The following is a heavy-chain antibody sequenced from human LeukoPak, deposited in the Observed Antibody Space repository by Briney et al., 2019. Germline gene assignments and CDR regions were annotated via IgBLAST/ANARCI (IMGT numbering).Heavy chain of an antibody. J-gene: IGHJ4*02. CDR1: GGSISSYY. D-gene: IGHD2-15*01. V-gene: IGHV4-59*01. Sequence: PSETLSLTCTASGGSISSYYWSWIRQPPGKGLEWIGYIYYSGSTNYNPSLKSRVTISVDTSKNQFSLKLSSVTAADTAVYYCARVPYCSGGSCFLGFDYWGQGTLVTVSS. CDR3: ARVPYCSGGSCFLGFDY. CDR2: IYYSGST.